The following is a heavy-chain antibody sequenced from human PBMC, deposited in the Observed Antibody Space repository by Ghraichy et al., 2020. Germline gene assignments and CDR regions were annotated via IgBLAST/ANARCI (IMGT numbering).Heavy chain of an antibody. CDR1: GFSFSTYA. V-gene: IGHV3-23*01. D-gene: IGHD6-19*01. CDR3: AKDQVYSSGWAYYFDY. Sequence: GGSLRLSCAASGFSFSTYAMSWVRQAPGKGLEWVSAISGGGGSTYYADSVKGRFTISRDNFKNTLYLQMNSLRAEDAAVYYCAKDQVYSSGWAYYFDYWGQGTLVTVSS. J-gene: IGHJ4*02. CDR2: ISGGGGST.